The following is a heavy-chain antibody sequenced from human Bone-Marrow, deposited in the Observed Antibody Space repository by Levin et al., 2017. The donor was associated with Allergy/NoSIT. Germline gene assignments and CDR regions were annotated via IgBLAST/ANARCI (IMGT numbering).Heavy chain of an antibody. V-gene: IGHV1-18*01. Sequence: ASVKVSCKASGYAFTTYGIAWVRQAPGQGLEWMGWISSNNGNTHYAQNLQGRVTMTTDTSARTAYMELRSLRSGDTAVYFCARVRVAGSGGYNHQGWFEPWGQGTLVTVSS. CDR2: ISSNNGNT. J-gene: IGHJ5*02. CDR1: GYAFTTYG. CDR3: ARVRVAGSGGYNHQGWFEP. D-gene: IGHD3-10*01.